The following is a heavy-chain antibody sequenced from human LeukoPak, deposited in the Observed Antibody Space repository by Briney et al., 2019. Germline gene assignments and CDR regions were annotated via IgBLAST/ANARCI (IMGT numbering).Heavy chain of an antibody. CDR3: AGHHPRNTVDF. V-gene: IGHV4-59*08. CDR2: ISHSGST. CDR1: GGSISNYY. Sequence: SETLSLTCTVSGGSISNYYWSWIRQPPGQGLEWIGYISHSGSTNYSPSLKSRVTISLDTSKNQFSLKLSSVTAADTAVYYCAGHHPRNTVDFWGQGTLVTVSS. J-gene: IGHJ4*02. D-gene: IGHD2-8*02.